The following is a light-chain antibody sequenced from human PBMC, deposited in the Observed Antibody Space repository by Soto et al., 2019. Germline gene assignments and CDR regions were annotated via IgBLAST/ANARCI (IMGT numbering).Light chain of an antibody. J-gene: IGKJ4*01. CDR3: MQALSGG. Sequence: DIVMTQSPLSLPVTPGEPASISCRSSQSLLHSNGYNYLDWYLQKPGQSPQLLIYLGSNRASGVPDRFSGSGSGTDFTLKISRVEAEDVGVYYCMQALSGGFGGGTKVEIK. CDR2: LGS. V-gene: IGKV2-28*01. CDR1: QSLLHSNGYNY.